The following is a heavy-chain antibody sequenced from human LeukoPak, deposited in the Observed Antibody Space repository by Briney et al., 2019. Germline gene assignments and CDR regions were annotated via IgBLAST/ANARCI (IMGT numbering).Heavy chain of an antibody. J-gene: IGHJ3*02. CDR1: GFTFSSYA. CDR2: ISYDGSNK. D-gene: IGHD2-2*01. Sequence: PGRSLRLSCAASGFTFSSYAMHWVRQAPGKGLEWVAVISYDGSNKYYADSVKGRFTISRDNSKNTLYLQMSSLRAEDTAVYYCASGFVVVPAEAFDIWGQGTMVTVSS. CDR3: ASGFVVVPAEAFDI. V-gene: IGHV3-30*04.